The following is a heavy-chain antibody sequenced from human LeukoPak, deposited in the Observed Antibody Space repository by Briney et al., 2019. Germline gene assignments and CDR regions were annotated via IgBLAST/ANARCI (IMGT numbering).Heavy chain of an antibody. Sequence: GESLKISCKGSGYSFTSYWIGWVRQMPGKGLGWMGIIYPGDSDTRYSPSFQGQVTISADKSISTAYLQWSSLKASDTAMYYCARLAVVVAATTNWFDPWGQGTLVTVSS. CDR2: IYPGDSDT. V-gene: IGHV5-51*01. CDR1: GYSFTSYW. CDR3: ARLAVVVAATTNWFDP. D-gene: IGHD2-15*01. J-gene: IGHJ5*02.